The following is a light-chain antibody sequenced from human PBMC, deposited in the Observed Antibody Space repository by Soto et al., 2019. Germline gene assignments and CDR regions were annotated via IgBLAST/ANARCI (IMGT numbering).Light chain of an antibody. J-gene: IGLJ2*01. V-gene: IGLV2-14*01. CDR1: SSDVGKYNY. Sequence: QSVLTQPASVSGSPGQSITISCTGTSSDVGKYNYVSWYQQYPAKAPKLMIFEVSNRPSGVSNRFSGSKSGNTASLTISGLQAEDEAEYYCSSYTGSSISTVVFGGGTQLTVL. CDR2: EVS. CDR3: SSYTGSSISTVV.